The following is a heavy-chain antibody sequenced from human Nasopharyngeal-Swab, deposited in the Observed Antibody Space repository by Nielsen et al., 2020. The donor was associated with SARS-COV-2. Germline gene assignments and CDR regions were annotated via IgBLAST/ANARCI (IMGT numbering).Heavy chain of an antibody. CDR3: AREAYYYGSGTYDS. CDR2: IYYSGIT. Sequence: RQAPGKGLEWIGYIYYSGITNYNPSLMSRVTISIDKSKNQFSLNLSSVNAADTAVYFCAREAYYYGSGTYDSWGQGTLITVSS. J-gene: IGHJ4*02. D-gene: IGHD3-10*01. V-gene: IGHV4-59*01.